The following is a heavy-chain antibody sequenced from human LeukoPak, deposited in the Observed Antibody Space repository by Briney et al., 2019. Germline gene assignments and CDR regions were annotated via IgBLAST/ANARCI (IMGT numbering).Heavy chain of an antibody. D-gene: IGHD2-2*02. CDR2: IIPIFGTP. J-gene: IGHJ5*02. Sequence: EASVKVSCKASGGTFSNYAISWVRQAPGQGLEWMGSIIPIFGTPNYAQRFQGRVTITADKSTSTAYMELDSLTSEDTAMYYCARSEDYTNSKLESWGQGTLVTVSS. V-gene: IGHV1-69*06. CDR3: ARSEDYTNSKLES. CDR1: GGTFSNYA.